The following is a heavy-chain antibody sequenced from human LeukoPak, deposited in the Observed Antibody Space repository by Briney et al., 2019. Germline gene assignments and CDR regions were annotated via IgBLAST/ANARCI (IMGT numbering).Heavy chain of an antibody. J-gene: IGHJ4*02. CDR1: GGSISSYY. D-gene: IGHD4-17*01. V-gene: IGHV4-59*01. CDR2: IYYSGST. CDR3: ARVPDYGDLYYFDY. Sequence: SETLSLTCTVSGGSISSYYWSWIRQPPGKGLEWIGYIYYSGSTNYNPSLKSRVTISVDTSKNQFSLKLSSVTTADTAVYYCARVPDYGDLYYFDYWGQGTLVTVSS.